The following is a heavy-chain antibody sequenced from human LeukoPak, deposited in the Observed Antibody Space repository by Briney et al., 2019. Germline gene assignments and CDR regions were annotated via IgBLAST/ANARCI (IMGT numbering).Heavy chain of an antibody. J-gene: IGHJ4*02. Sequence: PGGSLRLSCAVSGFPFSNYWMHLVRQAPGKGLVWVSYINSDGSSTGCADSVKGRFNISRDNAKNTLYLQMNSLRAEDRAVYYCARVIYSGWEGELSDWGQGTLVTVSS. CDR3: ARVIYSGWEGELSD. V-gene: IGHV3-74*01. D-gene: IGHD6-19*01. CDR2: INSDGSST. CDR1: GFPFSNYW.